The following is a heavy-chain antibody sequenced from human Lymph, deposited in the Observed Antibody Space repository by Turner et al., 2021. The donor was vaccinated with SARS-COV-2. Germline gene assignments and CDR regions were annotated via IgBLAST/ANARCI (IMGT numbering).Heavy chain of an antibody. CDR2: IVVGSGNT. CDR3: AAAYCSGGSCSDGFDI. D-gene: IGHD2-15*01. V-gene: IGHV1-58*01. Sequence: QMQLVPSGPEVKKPGTSVKVSCKASGFTFSSSAVQWVRQARGQRLEWIGWIVVGSGNTNYAQKFQERVTITRDMSTNTAYMELSSLRSEDTAVYYCAAAYCSGGSCSDGFDIWGQGTMVTVSS. J-gene: IGHJ3*02. CDR1: GFTFSSSA.